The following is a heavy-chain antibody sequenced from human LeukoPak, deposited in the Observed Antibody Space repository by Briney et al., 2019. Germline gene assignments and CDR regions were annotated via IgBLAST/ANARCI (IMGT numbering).Heavy chain of an antibody. CDR1: GGSFSGYY. V-gene: IGHV4-34*01. D-gene: IGHD3-10*01. J-gene: IGHJ4*02. Sequence: SETLSLTCAVYGGSFSGYYWSWIRQPPGKGLEWIGEINHSRSTNYNPSLKSRVTISVDTSKNQFSLKLSSVTAADTAVYYCARSGEGNDFDYWGQGTLVTVSS. CDR3: ARSGEGNDFDY. CDR2: INHSRST.